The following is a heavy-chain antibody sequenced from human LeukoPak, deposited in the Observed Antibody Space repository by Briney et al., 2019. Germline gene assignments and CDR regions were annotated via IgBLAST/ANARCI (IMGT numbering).Heavy chain of an antibody. D-gene: IGHD6-19*01. V-gene: IGHV4-4*02. J-gene: IGHJ3*02. Sequence: PSETLSLTCAVSGGSISSSNWWSWVRQPPGKGLERIGEIYHSGSTNYNPSLKSRVTISVDKSKNQFSLKLSSVTAADTAVYYCARAPPGMGVAVAGWDRYAFDIWGQGTMVTVSS. CDR1: GGSISSSNW. CDR2: IYHSGST. CDR3: ARAPPGMGVAVAGWDRYAFDI.